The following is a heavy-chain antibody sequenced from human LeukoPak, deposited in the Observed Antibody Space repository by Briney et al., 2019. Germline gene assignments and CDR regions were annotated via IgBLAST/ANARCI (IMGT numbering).Heavy chain of an antibody. CDR3: ARDSGYSYGYSFDY. CDR2: IYSGGST. CDR1: GFTVSSNY. D-gene: IGHD5-18*01. Sequence: GGSLRLSCAASGFTVSSNYMSWVRQAPGKGLEWVSVIYSGGSTYYADSVKGRFTISRDNSKNTLYLQMNSLRAEDTAVYYCARDSGYSYGYSFDYRGQGTLVTVSS. J-gene: IGHJ4*02. V-gene: IGHV3-66*01.